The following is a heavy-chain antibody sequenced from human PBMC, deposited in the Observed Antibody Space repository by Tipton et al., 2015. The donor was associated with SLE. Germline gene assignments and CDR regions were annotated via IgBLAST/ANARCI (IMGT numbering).Heavy chain of an antibody. CDR1: GGSISSGDYY. D-gene: IGHD6-13*01. CDR3: AREGLISSSWFDY. Sequence: TLSLTCTVSGGSISSGDYYWSWIRQPPGKGLEWIGYIYYSGSTYYNPSLKSRVTISVDTSKNQFSLKLSSVTAADTAVYYCAREGLISSSWFDYWGQGTLVTVSS. CDR2: IYYSGST. V-gene: IGHV4-30-4*08. J-gene: IGHJ4*02.